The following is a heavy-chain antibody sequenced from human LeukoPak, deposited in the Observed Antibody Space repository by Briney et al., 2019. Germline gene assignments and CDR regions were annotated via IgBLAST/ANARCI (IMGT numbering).Heavy chain of an antibody. V-gene: IGHV1-2*02. Sequence: ASVKDSYKSSGFTFTDEYIHWVRQAPGQGLEWMGWINPYSGAINYAQKFQGRVTLTRDTSISTAYMELSRLTSGDTAVYYCARDPKSQLLLDYWGQGTLVTVSS. CDR3: ARDPKSQLLLDY. J-gene: IGHJ4*02. CDR2: INPYSGAI. CDR1: GFTFTDEY. D-gene: IGHD2-2*01.